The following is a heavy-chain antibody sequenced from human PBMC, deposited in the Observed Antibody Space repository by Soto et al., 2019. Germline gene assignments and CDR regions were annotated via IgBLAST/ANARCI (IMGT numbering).Heavy chain of an antibody. Sequence: QVQLVESGGGVVHPGTSLRLSCAASGFSFSDYGMHWVRQAPGTGLEWVAVIWFDGSNKYYAESVKGRFTISRDNSKNTVDLQMDMLRADDTAVYYCARRRSTVTTAWFYHAMDVWGQGTTVTVSS. V-gene: IGHV3-33*01. D-gene: IGHD4-17*01. CDR2: IWFDGSNK. CDR3: ARRRSTVTTAWFYHAMDV. CDR1: GFSFSDYG. J-gene: IGHJ6*02.